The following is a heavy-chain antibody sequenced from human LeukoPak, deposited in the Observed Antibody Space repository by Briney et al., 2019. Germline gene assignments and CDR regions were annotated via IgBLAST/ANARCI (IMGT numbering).Heavy chain of an antibody. CDR3: AKDSAVAGTGVYCDY. Sequence: QPGGSLRLSCAASGFTFSSYAMSWVRQAPGKGLEWVLAISGSGGNTYYADSVKGRFTISRDNSKNTLYLQMNSLRAEDTAVYYCAKDSAVAGTGVYCDYWGQGTLVTVSS. V-gene: IGHV3-23*01. J-gene: IGHJ4*02. D-gene: IGHD6-19*01. CDR1: GFTFSSYA. CDR2: ISGSGGNT.